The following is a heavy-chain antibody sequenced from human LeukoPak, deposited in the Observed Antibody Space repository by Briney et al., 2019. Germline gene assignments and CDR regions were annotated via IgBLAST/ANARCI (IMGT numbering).Heavy chain of an antibody. D-gene: IGHD3-9*01. V-gene: IGHV1-18*01. CDR3: ARAPRTYYDILTGYLGAFDI. CDR2: ISVSSGTT. CDR1: GYTFSDYG. J-gene: IGHJ3*02. Sequence: GASVKVSCKASGYTFSDYGVTWVRQAPGQGLEWMGWISVSSGTTTFPQNFQDRVTLTTDASTNTAYMELRTLRSDDTAVYYCARAPRTYYDILTGYLGAFDIWGQGTMVTVSS.